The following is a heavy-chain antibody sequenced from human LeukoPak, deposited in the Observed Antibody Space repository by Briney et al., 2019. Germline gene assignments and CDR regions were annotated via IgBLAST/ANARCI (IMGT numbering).Heavy chain of an antibody. CDR1: GYTFNSYG. Sequence: GASVKVSCKASGYTFNSYGISWVRQAPGQGLEWMGWITTYNGNTNYAQKFQGRVTMTTDTSTSTAYMELRSMRSDDTAVNYCARDRYSEHSQRYYFDYWGQGTLLTVSS. CDR2: ITTYNGNT. V-gene: IGHV1-18*01. J-gene: IGHJ4*02. CDR3: ARDRYSEHSQRYYFDY. D-gene: IGHD6-13*01.